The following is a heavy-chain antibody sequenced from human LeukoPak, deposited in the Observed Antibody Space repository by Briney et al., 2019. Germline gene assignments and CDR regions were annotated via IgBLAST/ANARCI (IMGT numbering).Heavy chain of an antibody. CDR1: GDTFSSNSGA. CDR2: TYYRSKWYN. D-gene: IGHD3-16*01. J-gene: IGHJ4*02. V-gene: IGHV6-1*01. Sequence: SQTLSLTCAISGDTFSSNSGAWNWIRQSPSRGLEWLGRTYYRSKWYNDYALSVQSRITFNSDTSKNQFSLQLNSVTPEDTAMYYCASGAVTANRFDSWGQGILVTVSS. CDR3: ASGAVTANRFDS.